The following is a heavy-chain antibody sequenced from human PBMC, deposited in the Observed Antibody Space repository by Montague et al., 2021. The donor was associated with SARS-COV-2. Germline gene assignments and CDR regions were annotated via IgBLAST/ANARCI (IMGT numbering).Heavy chain of an antibody. CDR2: ISNGGRT. J-gene: IGHJ1*01. CDR1: GGSFDSDNFF. Sequence: SETLSLTCSVSGGSFDSDNFFWGWIRQPPGKRLVWIGVISNGGRTFHNPSLRSRVTISVHTSRNQLSLNVKSVTAADTAVYYCARHRRYDVVTYYPGFWGQWILVTASA. CDR3: ARHRRYDVVTYYPGF. D-gene: IGHD3-9*01. V-gene: IGHV4-39*01.